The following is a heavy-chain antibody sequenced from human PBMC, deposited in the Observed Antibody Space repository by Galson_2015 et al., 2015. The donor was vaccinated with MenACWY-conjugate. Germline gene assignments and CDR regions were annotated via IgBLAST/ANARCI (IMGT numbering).Heavy chain of an antibody. CDR2: ITGSGTTT. D-gene: IGHD6-19*01. V-gene: IGHV3-23*01. J-gene: IGHJ4*02. Sequence: SLRLSCAASGFTFSSYAMSWVRQAPGKGLEWVSTITGSGTTTYYADSVKGRFTISREYSKNTLYLQMNSLRGEDTAVYYCAKAQGTSGWGGAYVHDFWGQGTLVTVSS. CDR3: AKAQGTSGWGGAYVHDF. CDR1: GFTFSSYA.